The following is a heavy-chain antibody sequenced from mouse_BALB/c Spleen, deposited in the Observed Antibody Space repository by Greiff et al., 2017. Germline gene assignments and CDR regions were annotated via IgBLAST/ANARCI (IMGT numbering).Heavy chain of an antibody. CDR3: ARNSGGNYSLNAMDY. CDR2: IWSGGST. D-gene: IGHD2-1*01. CDR1: GFSLTSYG. Sequence: VKLVESGPGLVQPSQSLSITCTVSGFSLTSYGVHWVRQSPGKGLEWLGVIWSGGSTDYNAAFISRLSISKDNSKSQVFFKMNSLQANDTAIYYCARNSGGNYSLNAMDYWGQGTSVTVSS. V-gene: IGHV2-2*02. J-gene: IGHJ4*01.